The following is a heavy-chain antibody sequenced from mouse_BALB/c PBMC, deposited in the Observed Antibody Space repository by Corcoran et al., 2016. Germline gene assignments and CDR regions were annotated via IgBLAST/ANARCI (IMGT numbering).Heavy chain of an antibody. J-gene: IGHJ4*01. CDR1: GYTFTAYT. V-gene: IGHV1-62-2*01. CDR3: ARHEEGGPLYYGYDDYAMDY. D-gene: IGHD2-2*01. Sequence: VQLQQSGAELVKPGASVKLSYKASGYTFTAYTIHWVKQRSGQGLEWIGWFYPGSGSIKYNEKFKDKATLTADKSSSTVYMELSRLTSEDSAVYFCARHEEGGPLYYGYDDYAMDYWGQGTSVTVSS. CDR2: FYPGSGSI.